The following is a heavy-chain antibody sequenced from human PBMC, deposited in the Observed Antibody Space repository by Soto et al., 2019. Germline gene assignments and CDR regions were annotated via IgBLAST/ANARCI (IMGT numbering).Heavy chain of an antibody. J-gene: IGHJ3*02. CDR1: GFTVSSYS. V-gene: IGHV3-21*01. Sequence: GGSPRLSCAASGFTVSSYSMNWVRQAPGKGLEWVSSISSSSSYIYYADSVKGRFTISRDNAKNSLYLQMNSLRAEDTAVYYCARDIVVVPAAEHDAFDIWGQGTMVTVSS. CDR2: ISSSSSYI. D-gene: IGHD2-2*01. CDR3: ARDIVVVPAAEHDAFDI.